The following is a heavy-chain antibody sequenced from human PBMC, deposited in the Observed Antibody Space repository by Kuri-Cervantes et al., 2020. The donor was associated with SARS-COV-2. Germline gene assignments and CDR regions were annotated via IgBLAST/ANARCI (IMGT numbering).Heavy chain of an antibody. D-gene: IGHD3-3*01. CDR2: INPNSGGT. Sequence: APVKVSCKASGYTFTGYYMHWVRQAPGQGLEWMGWINPNSGGTNYAQKFQGRVTMTRDTPISTAYMELSRLRSDDTAVYYCARDQGHYDFWSGYYPSSYWGQGTLVTVSS. J-gene: IGHJ4*02. CDR1: GYTFTGYY. CDR3: ARDQGHYDFWSGYYPSSY. V-gene: IGHV1-2*02.